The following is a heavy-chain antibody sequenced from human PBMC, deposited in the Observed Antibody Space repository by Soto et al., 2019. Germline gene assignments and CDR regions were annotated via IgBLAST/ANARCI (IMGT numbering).Heavy chain of an antibody. CDR2: IYYTGST. CDR1: GGSISINDYY. J-gene: IGHJ4*02. V-gene: IGHV4-39*01. Sequence: QLQLQESGQGLVKPSETLSLTCTVSGGSISINDYYWGWIRQPPGKGPEWIGSIYYTGSTYYISSLKSRLTISLDTSTNQYSMRLSSVTAADTAVYYCARHGVNGNHDCWGQGTLITVSS. D-gene: IGHD2-8*01. CDR3: ARHGVNGNHDC.